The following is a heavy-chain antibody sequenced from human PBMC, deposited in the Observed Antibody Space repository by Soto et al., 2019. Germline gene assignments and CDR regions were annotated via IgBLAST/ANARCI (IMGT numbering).Heavy chain of an antibody. CDR2: ISYSASS. Sequence: SETLSLTCNVSGGTISSGGYYWNWIRQVPGRGLEWIGYISYSASSFYNPSLESLVSVSIDTSGTQFSLKNRSMTAADAADYFYATAQTYYYENIGYAIQPFYFDSWGQGTLVTVSS. J-gene: IGHJ4*02. CDR3: ATAQTYYYENIGYAIQPFYFDS. CDR1: GGTISSGGYY. D-gene: IGHD3-22*01. V-gene: IGHV4-31*01.